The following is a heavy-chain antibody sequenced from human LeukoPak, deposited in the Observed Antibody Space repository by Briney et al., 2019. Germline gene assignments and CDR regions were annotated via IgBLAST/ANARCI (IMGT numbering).Heavy chain of an antibody. CDR1: GFTFSNAW. V-gene: IGHV3-15*01. J-gene: IGHJ4*02. CDR3: TGPQYSSSRLPPYY. CDR2: IKSKTDGGTT. Sequence: PGGSLRLSCAGSGFTFSNAWMSWVRQAPGKGLEWVGRIKSKTDGGTTDYAAPVKGRFTISRDDSKNTLYLQMNSLKTEDTAVYYCTGPQYSSSRLPPYYWGQGTLVTVSS. D-gene: IGHD6-13*01.